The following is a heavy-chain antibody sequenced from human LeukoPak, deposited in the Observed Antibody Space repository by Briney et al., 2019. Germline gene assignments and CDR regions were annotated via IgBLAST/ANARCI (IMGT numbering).Heavy chain of an antibody. V-gene: IGHV4-34*01. D-gene: IGHD3-22*01. Sequence: PSKTLSLTCAVYGGSFSGYYWCWIRQPPGKGLEWIGEINHSGSTNYNPSLKSRVTISVDTSKNQFSLKLSSVTAADTAVYYCARDSYYYDSSGKDDAFDIWGQGTMVTVSS. CDR3: ARDSYYYDSSGKDDAFDI. J-gene: IGHJ3*02. CDR2: INHSGST. CDR1: GGSFSGYY.